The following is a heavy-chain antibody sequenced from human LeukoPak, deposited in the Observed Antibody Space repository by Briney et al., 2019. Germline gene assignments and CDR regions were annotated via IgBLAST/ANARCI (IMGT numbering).Heavy chain of an antibody. D-gene: IGHD6-19*01. CDR1: GYTFTGYY. V-gene: IGHV1-2*02. CDR3: AREAQGAVAGTIWYFDL. CDR2: FNPNSGGT. Sequence: ASVKVSCKASGYTFTGYYMHWVRQAPGQGLEWMGWFNPNSGGTNYAQKFQGRVTMTRDTSISTAYMELSRLKYDDTAVYYCAREAQGAVAGTIWYFDLWGRGTLVTVSS. J-gene: IGHJ2*01.